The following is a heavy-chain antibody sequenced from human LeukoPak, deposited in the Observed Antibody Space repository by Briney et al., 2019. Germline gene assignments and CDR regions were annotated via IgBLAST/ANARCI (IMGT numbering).Heavy chain of an antibody. CDR3: ARVHYYDSSGYSFALDY. CDR2: ISPYNSNT. D-gene: IGHD3-22*01. J-gene: IGHJ4*02. Sequence: VASVKVSCKASGYTFTSYGISWVRQAPGQGLEWMGWISPYNSNTYYAQNLQGRVTMTTDTSTSTTYMELRSLRSEDTAVYYCARVHYYDSSGYSFALDYWGQGTLVTVSS. V-gene: IGHV1-18*01. CDR1: GYTFTSYG.